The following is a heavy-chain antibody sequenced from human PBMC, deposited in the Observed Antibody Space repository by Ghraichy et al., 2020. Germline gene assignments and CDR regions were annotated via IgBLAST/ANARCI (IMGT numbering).Heavy chain of an antibody. CDR2: ISGSGGST. Sequence: GASLRLSCAASGFTFSSYAMSWVRQAPGKGLEWVSAISGSGGSTYYADSVKGRFTISRDNSKNTLYLQMNSLRAEDTAVYYCAKDCGGDCREYFQHWGQGTLVTVSS. J-gene: IGHJ1*01. V-gene: IGHV3-23*01. CDR1: GFTFSSYA. D-gene: IGHD2-21*02. CDR3: AKDCGGDCREYFQH.